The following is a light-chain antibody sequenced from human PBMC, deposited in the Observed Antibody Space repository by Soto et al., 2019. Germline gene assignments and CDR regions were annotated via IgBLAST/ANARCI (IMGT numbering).Light chain of an antibody. Sequence: QSVLTQPPSASGTPGQRVIISCSGSSSNIGSNTVNWYQQLPGAAPKLLIQSNNQRPSGVPDRFSGSQSGTSASLAISGLQSEDEADYYCAVWDDSLNSYVFGTGTKVTVL. CDR2: SNN. V-gene: IGLV1-44*01. CDR1: SSNIGSNT. CDR3: AVWDDSLNSYV. J-gene: IGLJ1*01.